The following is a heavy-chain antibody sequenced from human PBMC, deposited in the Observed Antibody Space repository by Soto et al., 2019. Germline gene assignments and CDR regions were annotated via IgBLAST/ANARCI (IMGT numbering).Heavy chain of an antibody. D-gene: IGHD3-3*01. CDR1: GGSFSGCY. CDR3: ARGGLVRFWPY. CDR2: INHSGST. V-gene: IGHV4-34*01. Sequence: SETLSLTCAVYGGSFSGCYWSWIRQPPGKGLEWIGEINHSGSTNYNPSLKSRVTISVDTSKNQFSLKLSSVTAADTAVYYCARGGLVRFWPYWGQGTLVTVSS. J-gene: IGHJ4*02.